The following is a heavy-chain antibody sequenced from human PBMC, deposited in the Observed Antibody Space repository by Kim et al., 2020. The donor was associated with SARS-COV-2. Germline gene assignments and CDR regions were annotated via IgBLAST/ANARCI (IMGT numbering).Heavy chain of an antibody. Sequence: ASVKVSCKASGYTFTGYYMHWVRQAPGQGLEWMGWINPNSGGTNYAQKFQGRVTMTRDTSISTAYMELSRLRSDDTAVYYCARDWSLYCSGGSCYPARFDPWGQGSLVTVSS. V-gene: IGHV1-2*02. J-gene: IGHJ5*02. CDR1: GYTFTGYY. D-gene: IGHD2-15*01. CDR2: INPNSGGT. CDR3: ARDWSLYCSGGSCYPARFDP.